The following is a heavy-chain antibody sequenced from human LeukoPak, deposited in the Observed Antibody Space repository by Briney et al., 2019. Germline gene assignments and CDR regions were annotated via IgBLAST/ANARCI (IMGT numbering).Heavy chain of an antibody. Sequence: SETLSLTCAVYGGSFSGYYWSWIRQPPGKGLEWIGEINHNGSTNYNPSLKSRVTISVDTSKNQFSLKLSSVTAADTAVYYCASGGLEVELLLGFDYWGQGTLVTVSS. J-gene: IGHJ4*02. CDR1: GGSFSGYY. D-gene: IGHD1-26*01. CDR3: ASGGLEVELLLGFDY. V-gene: IGHV4-34*01. CDR2: INHNGST.